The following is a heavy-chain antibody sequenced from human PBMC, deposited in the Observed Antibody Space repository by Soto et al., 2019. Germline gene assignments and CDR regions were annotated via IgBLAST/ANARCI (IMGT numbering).Heavy chain of an antibody. CDR2: IYHTGDT. D-gene: IGHD3-10*01. V-gene: IGHV4-59*08. CDR3: VRQGIGDLHGRVDV. Sequence: QVQLQQSGPGLVKPSETLSLTCTVSSGPSRSHNWGWIRQPPGGGLEWIGYIYHTGDTSYNPSLSSLVTISADTSTNHISLTLRSVTAADTAVYYCVRQGIGDLHGRVDVWGQGTRVSVSS. J-gene: IGHJ6*02. CDR1: SGPSRSHN.